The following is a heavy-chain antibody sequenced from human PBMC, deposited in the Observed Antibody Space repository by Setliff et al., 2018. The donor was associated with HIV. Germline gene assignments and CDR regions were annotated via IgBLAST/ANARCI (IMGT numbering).Heavy chain of an antibody. CDR2: ISAYNGNT. V-gene: IGHV1-18*01. CDR1: GYTFSSYG. D-gene: IGHD1-26*01. J-gene: IGHJ4*02. CDR3: ARALGGSYPGSFDY. Sequence: VASVKVSCKASGYTFSSYGISWVRQAPGQGLEWMGWISAYNGNTNYAQKFQGRVTMTTDTSTSTAYMEVRSLRSDDTAVYYCARALGGSYPGSFDYWSQGTLVTVSS.